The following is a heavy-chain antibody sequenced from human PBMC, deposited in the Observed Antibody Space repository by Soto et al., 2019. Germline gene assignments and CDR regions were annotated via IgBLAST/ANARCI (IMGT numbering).Heavy chain of an antibody. CDR1: GYTFTSYG. Sequence: ASVKVSCKASGYTFTSYGISWVRQAPGQGPEWMGWISAYNGNTNYAQKLQGRVTMTTDTSTSTAYMELRSLRSDDTAVYYCAGSPIAAAGWAFDPWGQGTPVTVSS. CDR2: ISAYNGNT. D-gene: IGHD6-13*01. CDR3: AGSPIAAAGWAFDP. J-gene: IGHJ5*02. V-gene: IGHV1-18*01.